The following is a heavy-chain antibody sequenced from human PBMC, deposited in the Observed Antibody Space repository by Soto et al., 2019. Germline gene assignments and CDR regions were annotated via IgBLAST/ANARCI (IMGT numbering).Heavy chain of an antibody. CDR3: TRRIGYCSGGSCYHFAS. J-gene: IGHJ4*02. CDR1: GFTFSSYW. V-gene: IGHV3-7*01. CDR2: IKQDGSEK. D-gene: IGHD2-15*01. Sequence: EVQLVESGGGLVQPGGSLRLSCAASGFTFSSYWMSWVRQAPGKGLEWVANIKQDGSEKYYVDSVKGRFTISRDNAKNSLYLQRNSLRDEDTAVYYCTRRIGYCSGGSCYHFASWGQGTLVTVSS.